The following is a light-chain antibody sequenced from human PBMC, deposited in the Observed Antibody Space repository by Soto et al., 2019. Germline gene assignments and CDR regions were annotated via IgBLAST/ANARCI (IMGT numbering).Light chain of an antibody. V-gene: IGKV3-20*01. Sequence: EIVLTQSPGTLSLSPGERATLSCRASQSVSSSYLAWYQQKPGQAPRLLTYGTSSRATGIPDRFSGSGSGTDFPLTISRLEPEDFAVYYCQQYGSSPSFTFGAGTKVDIK. CDR3: QQYGSSPSFT. J-gene: IGKJ3*01. CDR1: QSVSSSY. CDR2: GTS.